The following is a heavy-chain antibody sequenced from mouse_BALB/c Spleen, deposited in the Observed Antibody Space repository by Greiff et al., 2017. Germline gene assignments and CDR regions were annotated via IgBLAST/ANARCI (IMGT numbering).Heavy chain of an antibody. Sequence: VQVVESGPGLVAPSQSLSITCTVSGFSLTSYGVHWVRQPPGKGLEWLGVIWAGGSTNYNSALMSRLSISKDNSKSQVFLKMNSLQTDDTAMYYCARDFGNYGDYAMDYWGQGTSVTVSS. V-gene: IGHV2-9*02. D-gene: IGHD2-1*01. CDR2: IWAGGST. CDR3: ARDFGNYGDYAMDY. CDR1: GFSLTSYG. J-gene: IGHJ4*01.